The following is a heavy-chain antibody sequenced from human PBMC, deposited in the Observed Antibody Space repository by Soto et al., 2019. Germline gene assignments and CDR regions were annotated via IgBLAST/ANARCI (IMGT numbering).Heavy chain of an antibody. V-gene: IGHV4-61*01. CDR3: ARDLRYYDSSGYYGAVWFDP. CDR2: IYYSGST. Sequence: QVQLQESGPGLVKPSETLSLTCTVSGGSVSSGSYYWSWIRQPPGKGLEWIGYIYYSGSTNYNPSLKSRVPISVDTSKNQFSLKLSSVTAADTAVYYCARDLRYYDSSGYYGAVWFDPWGQGTLVTVSS. CDR1: GGSVSSGSYY. J-gene: IGHJ5*02. D-gene: IGHD3-22*01.